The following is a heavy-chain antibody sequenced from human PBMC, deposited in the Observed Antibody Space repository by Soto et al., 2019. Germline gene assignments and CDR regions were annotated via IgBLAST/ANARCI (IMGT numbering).Heavy chain of an antibody. CDR2: IIPIFGTA. Sequence: SVKVSSTAPAGTFSTYAISWVRQAPAQGLEWMGGIIPIFGTANYAQKFQGRVTITADESTSTAYMELSSLRSEDTAVYYCARGDFWSGYYSPETDYYYGMAVWXQGTTVTVSS. D-gene: IGHD3-3*01. V-gene: IGHV1-69*13. CDR1: AGTFSTYA. J-gene: IGHJ6*02. CDR3: ARGDFWSGYYSPETDYYYGMAV.